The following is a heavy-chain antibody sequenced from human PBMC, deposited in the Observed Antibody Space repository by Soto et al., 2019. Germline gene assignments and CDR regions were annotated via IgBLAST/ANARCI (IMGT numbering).Heavy chain of an antibody. CDR2: ISSSSSTI. J-gene: IGHJ4*02. D-gene: IGHD6-13*01. CDR1: GFTFSSYS. Sequence: EVQLVESGGGLVQPGGSLRLSCAASGFTFSSYSMNWVRQAPGKGLEWVSYISSSSSTIYYADSVKGRFTISRDNAKNSQYLQMNSLRDEDTAVYYCARELRAEQLQPYYWGQGTLVTVST. CDR3: ARELRAEQLQPYY. V-gene: IGHV3-48*02.